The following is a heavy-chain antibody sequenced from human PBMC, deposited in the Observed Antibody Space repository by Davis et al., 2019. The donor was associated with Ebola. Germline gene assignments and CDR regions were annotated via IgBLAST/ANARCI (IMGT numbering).Heavy chain of an antibody. Sequence: ASVKVSCKASGYTFTSYYMHWVRQAPGQGLEWMGIINPSGGSTSYAQKFQGRVTMTRDTSISTAYMELSRLRSDDTAVYYCARLTVTPIIGAFDIWGQGTMVTVSS. CDR3: ARLTVTPIIGAFDI. V-gene: IGHV1-46*01. CDR1: GYTFTSYY. J-gene: IGHJ3*02. CDR2: INPSGGST. D-gene: IGHD4-17*01.